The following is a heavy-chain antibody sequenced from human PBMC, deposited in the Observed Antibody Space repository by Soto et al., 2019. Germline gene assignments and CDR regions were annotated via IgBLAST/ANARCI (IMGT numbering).Heavy chain of an antibody. CDR2: MSNDGSHT. CDR1: EFTFSSNG. D-gene: IGHD2-15*01. CDR3: TKGCSSSSNCYIIDY. V-gene: IGHV3-30*18. Sequence: QVQLVESGGGVVQPGRSLRLSCAASEFTFSSNGMHWVRQAPGKGLEWVAVMSNDGSHTSYADSAKGRFTISRDNSKNTLYLQMNSLRAEDSGIYYCTKGCSSSSNCYIIDYWGQGALVTVSS. J-gene: IGHJ4*02.